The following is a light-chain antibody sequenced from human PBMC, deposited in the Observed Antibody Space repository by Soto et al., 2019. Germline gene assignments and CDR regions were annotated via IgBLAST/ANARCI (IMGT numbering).Light chain of an antibody. CDR3: QQLRMYPST. CDR1: QDIAIY. CDR2: AAS. Sequence: DIQMTQSPSTLSASVGDTVTVTCRASQDIAIYLAWYQQKPGEAPKLLIYAASTLYGGVPSRFSGSGSGKDFALTITSLQDEDFATYYCQQLRMYPSTFGGGTKVDIK. J-gene: IGKJ4*01. V-gene: IGKV1-9*01.